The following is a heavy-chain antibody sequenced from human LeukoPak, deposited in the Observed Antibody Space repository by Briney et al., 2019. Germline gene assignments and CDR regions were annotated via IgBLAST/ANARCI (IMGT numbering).Heavy chain of an antibody. D-gene: IGHD2-2*01. CDR2: INPNSGGT. CDR3: ARVRHQLPLYYYYYMDV. V-gene: IGHV1-2*02. CDR1: GYTFTGYY. J-gene: IGHJ6*03. Sequence: GASVKVSCKASGYTFTGYYMHWMRQAPGQGLEWMGWINPNSGGTNYAQKFQGRVTMTRDTSISTAYMELSRLRSDDTAVYYCARVRHQLPLYYYYYMDVWGKGTTVTVSS.